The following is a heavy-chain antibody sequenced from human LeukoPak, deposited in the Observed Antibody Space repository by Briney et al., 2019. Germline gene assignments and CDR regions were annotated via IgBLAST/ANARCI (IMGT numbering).Heavy chain of an antibody. Sequence: PSETLSLTCTVSGGSITSHYWSWIRQPPGKGLEWIGYFYYSGSTNYNPSLESRVTISVDTSRTHFYLNLSSVTAADTAVYYCARSGGRDGYNFGYWGPGTLVTVSS. J-gene: IGHJ4*02. V-gene: IGHV4-59*08. CDR3: ARSGGRDGYNFGY. D-gene: IGHD5-24*01. CDR2: FYYSGST. CDR1: GGSITSHY.